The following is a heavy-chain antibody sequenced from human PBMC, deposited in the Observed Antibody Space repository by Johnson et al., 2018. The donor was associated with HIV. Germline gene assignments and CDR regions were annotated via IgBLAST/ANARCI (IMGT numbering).Heavy chain of an antibody. Sequence: VQVLESGGGLVQPGGSLRLSCAASGFTFSSYGMHWVRQAPGKGLEWVAVIWYDGSNKYYVDSVKGRFTISRDNAKNSLYLQMNSLRAEDTAVYYCAREKWELRGDAFDIWGQGTMVTVSS. CDR3: AREKWELRGDAFDI. V-gene: IGHV3-33*01. J-gene: IGHJ3*02. CDR1: GFTFSSYG. CDR2: IWYDGSNK. D-gene: IGHD1-26*01.